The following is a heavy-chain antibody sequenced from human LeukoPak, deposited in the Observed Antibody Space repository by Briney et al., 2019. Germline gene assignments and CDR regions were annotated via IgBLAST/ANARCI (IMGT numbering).Heavy chain of an antibody. CDR1: GYTFTSYG. Sequence: ASVKVSCKASGYTFTSYGISWVRQAPGQGLEWMGWISAYNGNTNYAQKLQGRVTMTTDTSTSTPYMELRSLRSDDTAVYYCARDTYYYDSSGQYWGQGTLVTVSS. J-gene: IGHJ4*02. D-gene: IGHD3-22*01. V-gene: IGHV1-18*01. CDR3: ARDTYYYDSSGQY. CDR2: ISAYNGNT.